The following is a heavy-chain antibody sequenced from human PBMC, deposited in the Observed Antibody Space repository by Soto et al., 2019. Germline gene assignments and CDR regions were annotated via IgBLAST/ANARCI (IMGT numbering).Heavy chain of an antibody. CDR2: INPTGGGT. J-gene: IGHJ6*02. D-gene: IGHD3-22*01. V-gene: IGHV1-2*02. CDR1: GYTFTDYY. CDR3: ARSFSSRYFYNKHAMDV. Sequence: ASVKVSCKASGYTFTDYYIHWVRQAPGQGLEWMGWINPTGGGTNYAQKFRGRVTMTRDTSTSTAYLELSRLTSDDTAVFYCARSFSSRYFYNKHAMDVWGQGTTVTVSS.